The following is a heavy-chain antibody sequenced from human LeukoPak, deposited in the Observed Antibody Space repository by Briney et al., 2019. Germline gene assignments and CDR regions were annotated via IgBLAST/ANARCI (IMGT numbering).Heavy chain of an antibody. Sequence: GASVKVSCKASGYTFTGYYIHWVRQAPGQGLEWMGWINPNSGDTNYAQKFQGEVTMTRDTSISTAYMELSRLRSDDTAIYYCARDERYDSSGYPFDHWGQGTLVTVSS. V-gene: IGHV1-2*02. CDR1: GYTFTGYY. D-gene: IGHD3-22*01. J-gene: IGHJ4*02. CDR2: INPNSGDT. CDR3: ARDERYDSSGYPFDH.